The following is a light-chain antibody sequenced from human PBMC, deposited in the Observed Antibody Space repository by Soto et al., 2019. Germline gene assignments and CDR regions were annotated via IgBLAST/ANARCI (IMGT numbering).Light chain of an antibody. J-gene: IGLJ2*01. Sequence: QAVVTQPPSVSGAPGQRVTISCTGSSSNIGAGYYVQWYQQLPGTAPKILIYGNNNRPSGVPDRFSGSNSGTSASLAITGLQAEDEADYYCQSYDSSLSAVLFGGGTKVTVL. V-gene: IGLV1-40*01. CDR1: SSNIGAGYY. CDR3: QSYDSSLSAVL. CDR2: GNN.